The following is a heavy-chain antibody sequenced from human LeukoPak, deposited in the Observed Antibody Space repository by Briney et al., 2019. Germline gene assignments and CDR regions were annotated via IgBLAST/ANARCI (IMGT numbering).Heavy chain of an antibody. CDR2: ISGNGGST. D-gene: IGHD6-19*01. CDR1: GFTFNTYA. J-gene: IGHJ4*02. Sequence: GGSLRLSCAASGFTFNTYAMSWVRQAPGKGLEWVSTISGNGGSTYYADSVKGRFTISRDNSKNTLYLQMNSLRAEDTAVYYCAKDLGRSGWSDFDYWGQGTLVTVSS. V-gene: IGHV3-23*01. CDR3: AKDLGRSGWSDFDY.